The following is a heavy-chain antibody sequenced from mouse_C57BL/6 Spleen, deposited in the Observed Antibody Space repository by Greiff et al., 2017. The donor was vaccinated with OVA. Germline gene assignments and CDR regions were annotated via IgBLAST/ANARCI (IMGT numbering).Heavy chain of an antibody. D-gene: IGHD2-3*01. CDR1: GFTFSDYG. Sequence: EVKLVESGGGLVKPGGSLKLSCAASGFTFSDYGMHWVRQAPEKGLEWVAYISSGNSTIYYADTVKGRFTISRDNAKNTLFLQMTSLRSEDTAMYYCARIYDGYAMDYWGQGTSVTVSS. V-gene: IGHV5-17*01. CDR2: ISSGNSTI. J-gene: IGHJ4*01. CDR3: ARIYDGYAMDY.